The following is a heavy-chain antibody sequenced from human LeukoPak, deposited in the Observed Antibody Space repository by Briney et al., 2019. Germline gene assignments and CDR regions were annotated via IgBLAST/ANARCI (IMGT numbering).Heavy chain of an antibody. CDR1: GGSISSYY. CDR3: ARGSGYTYGYPFDS. J-gene: IGHJ4*02. Sequence: SETLSLTCTVSGGSISSYYWSWLRQPAGKGLEWIGRIYTSGSTNYNPSLKSRVTMSVDTSKSQFSLKLSSVTAADTAVYYCARGSGYTYGYPFDSWGQGTLVTVSS. CDR2: IYTSGST. D-gene: IGHD5-18*01. V-gene: IGHV4-4*07.